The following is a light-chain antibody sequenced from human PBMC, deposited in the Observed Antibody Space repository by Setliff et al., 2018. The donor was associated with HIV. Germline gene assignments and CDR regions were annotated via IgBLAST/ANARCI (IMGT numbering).Light chain of an antibody. V-gene: IGLV2-14*01. CDR1: SSDVGGYSL. CDR2: EVR. Sequence: QSALTQPASVSGSPGQSITISCTGTSSDVGGYSLVSWYQQHPGKAPKLIIYEVRNRPPGVSNRFSGSKSGNTASLTISGLQTEDEGEYYCSSYAITNTLPFGTGTKVTVL. J-gene: IGLJ1*01. CDR3: SSYAITNTLP.